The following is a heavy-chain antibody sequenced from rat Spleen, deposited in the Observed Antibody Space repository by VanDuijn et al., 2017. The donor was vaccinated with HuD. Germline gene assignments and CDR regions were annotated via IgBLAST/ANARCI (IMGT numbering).Heavy chain of an antibody. J-gene: IGHJ2*01. CDR3: ARHNSGYFDY. Sequence: EVQLVETGGGLVQPGGSLTLSCVASGFTFSNYWMYWIRQAPGKGLEWISSINTDGGSTYYPDSVKGRFTISRDNAKSTLYLQMDSLRSEDTATYYCARHNSGYFDYWGQGVMVTVSS. CDR1: GFTFSNYW. V-gene: IGHV5-58*01. D-gene: IGHD4-3*01. CDR2: INTDGGST.